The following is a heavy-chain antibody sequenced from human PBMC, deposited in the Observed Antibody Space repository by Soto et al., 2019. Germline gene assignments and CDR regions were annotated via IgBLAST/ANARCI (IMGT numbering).Heavy chain of an antibody. CDR3: VRDPVSREPNPYYYYGMDV. V-gene: IGHV1-69*13. D-gene: IGHD1-26*01. J-gene: IGHJ6*02. Sequence: SVKVSCKASGGTFSSYAISWVRQAPGQGLEWMGGIIPIFGTANYAQKFQGRVTITADESTSTAYMELSSLRSEDTAVYYCVRDPVSREPNPYYYYGMDVWGQGTTVTVSS. CDR2: IIPIFGTA. CDR1: GGTFSSYA.